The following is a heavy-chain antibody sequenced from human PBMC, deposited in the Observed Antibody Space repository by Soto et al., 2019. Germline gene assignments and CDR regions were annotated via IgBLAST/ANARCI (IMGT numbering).Heavy chain of an antibody. V-gene: IGHV3-21*01. Sequence: GGSLRLSCAASGFTFNRYSMNWVRQAPGKGLEWVSSVTSSSGSMLYADSVKGRFTISRDDAKDSLFLQMNSLRADDTAVYYCAREADFASSGYVLDYWGQGTLVTVSS. CDR3: AREADFASSGYVLDY. D-gene: IGHD3-22*01. CDR1: GFTFNRYS. J-gene: IGHJ4*02. CDR2: VTSSSGSM.